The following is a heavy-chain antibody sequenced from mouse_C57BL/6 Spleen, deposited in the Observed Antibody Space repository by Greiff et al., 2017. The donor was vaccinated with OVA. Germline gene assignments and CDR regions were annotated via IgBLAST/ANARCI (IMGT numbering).Heavy chain of an antibody. CDR1: GYTFTSYW. D-gene: IGHD2-5*01. J-gene: IGHJ3*01. CDR3: ARYSKKFAY. CDR2: IDPSDSYT. V-gene: IGHV1-69*01. Sequence: QVQLQQPGAELVMPGASVKLSCKASGYTFTSYWMHWVKQRPGQGLEWIGEIDPSDSYTNYNQKFKGKSTLTVDKSSSTAYMQLSSLTSEDSAVYYCARYSKKFAYWGQGTLVTVSA.